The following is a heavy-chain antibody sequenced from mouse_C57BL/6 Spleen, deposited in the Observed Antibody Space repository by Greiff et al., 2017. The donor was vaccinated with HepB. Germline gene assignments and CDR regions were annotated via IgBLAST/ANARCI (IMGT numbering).Heavy chain of an antibody. CDR2: IDPSDSYT. CDR3: ERGGGSTDWYCDV. J-gene: IGHJ1*03. V-gene: IGHV1-69*01. D-gene: IGHD1-1*01. Sequence: QVQLQQPGAELVMPGASVKLSCKASGYTFTSYWMHWVKQRPGQGLEWIGEIDPSDSYTNYNQKFKGKSTLTVDKSSSKAYMQLSSLTTEDSEVYKGERGGGSTDWYCDVWGKGTTVTVSS. CDR1: GYTFTSYW.